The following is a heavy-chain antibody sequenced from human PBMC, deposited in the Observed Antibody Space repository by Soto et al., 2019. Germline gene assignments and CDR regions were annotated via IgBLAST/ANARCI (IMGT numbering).Heavy chain of an antibody. CDR3: ARHVIQGYCSSTSCFYWLDP. J-gene: IGHJ5*02. CDR2: IYYSGST. D-gene: IGHD2-2*01. V-gene: IGHV4-39*01. CDR1: GGSISSSSYY. Sequence: SEPLSLTCTVSGGSISSSSYYWGWIRQPPGKGLEWIGSIYYSGSTYYNPSLKSRVTISVDTSKNQFSLKLSSVTAADTAVYYCARHVIQGYCSSTSCFYWLDPWGQGTLVTVS.